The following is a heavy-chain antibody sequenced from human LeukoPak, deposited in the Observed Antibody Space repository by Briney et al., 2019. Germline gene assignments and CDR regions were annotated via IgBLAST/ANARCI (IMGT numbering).Heavy chain of an antibody. CDR3: ARDPIGSRWPYYFDY. V-gene: IGHV1-3*01. CDR1: GYTFTTYA. D-gene: IGHD2-15*01. J-gene: IGHJ4*02. CDR2: INAGNGNT. Sequence: WASVKVSCKASGYTFTTYAMHWVRQAPGQRLEWMGWINAGNGNTKYSQKFQARVTITRDTSASTAYMELSSLRSGDTAVYYCARDPIGSRWPYYFDYWGQGTLVTVSS.